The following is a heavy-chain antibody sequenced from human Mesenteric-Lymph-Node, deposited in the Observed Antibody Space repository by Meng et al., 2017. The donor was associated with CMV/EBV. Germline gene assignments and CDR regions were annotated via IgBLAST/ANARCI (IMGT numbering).Heavy chain of an antibody. Sequence: QTPSLTGAISGNSVSRHTVTWIWIRQTPARGLEWLGRTYYRSKWFNDYALSVKSRITSNSDTSKNQFSLQLNSVTPEDTAVYYCARGSGAVAGAFDYWGQGTLVTVSS. V-gene: IGHV6-1*01. CDR2: TYYRSKWFN. CDR3: ARGSGAVAGAFDY. D-gene: IGHD6-19*01. J-gene: IGHJ4*02. CDR1: GNSVSRHTVT.